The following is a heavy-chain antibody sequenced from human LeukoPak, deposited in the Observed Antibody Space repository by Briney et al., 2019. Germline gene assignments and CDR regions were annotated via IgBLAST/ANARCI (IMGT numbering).Heavy chain of an antibody. CDR3: ARDSGHSGDYADDQSYAFDI. Sequence: TSETLSLTCTVSGASISTNNYYWGWIRQSPGKGLEWIGSIYSGGETHYNPSLNSRVTISVDTSKNQFSLKLSSVTAADTAVYYCARDSGHSGDYADDQSYAFDIWGQGTMVTVSS. J-gene: IGHJ3*02. D-gene: IGHD4-17*01. CDR1: GASISTNNYY. CDR2: IYSGGET. V-gene: IGHV4-39*07.